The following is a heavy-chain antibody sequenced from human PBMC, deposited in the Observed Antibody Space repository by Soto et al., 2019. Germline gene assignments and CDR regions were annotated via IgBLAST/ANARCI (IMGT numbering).Heavy chain of an antibody. CDR2: IYDSGSS. CDR1: GGSISSGGYY. D-gene: IGHD3-22*01. CDR3: ARHRRIVVPFFDY. J-gene: IGHJ4*02. Sequence: SETLSLTCTVSGGSISSGGYYWSWIRQHPGKGLEWIGYIYDSGSSYYNPSLKSRVTISADTSKNQFSLKLSSVTAADTAVYYCARHRRIVVPFFDYWGQGTLVTVSS. V-gene: IGHV4-31*03.